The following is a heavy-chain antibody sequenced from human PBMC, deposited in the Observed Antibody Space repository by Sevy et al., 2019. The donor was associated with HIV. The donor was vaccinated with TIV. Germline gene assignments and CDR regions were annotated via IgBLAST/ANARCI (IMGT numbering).Heavy chain of an antibody. D-gene: IGHD4-17*01. CDR1: GFTFSSYA. V-gene: IGHV3-30*04. Sequence: GGSLRLSCAASGFTFSSYAMHWVRQAPGKGLEWVAVISYDGSNKYYADSVKGRFTISRDNSKNTQYLQMNSLGAEDTAVYYCATDPANSLDYGDYQSKLFDFWGQGTLVTVSS. J-gene: IGHJ4*02. CDR2: ISYDGSNK. CDR3: ATDPANSLDYGDYQSKLFDF.